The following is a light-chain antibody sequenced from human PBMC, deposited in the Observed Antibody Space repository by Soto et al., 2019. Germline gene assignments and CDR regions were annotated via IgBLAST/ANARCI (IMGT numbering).Light chain of an antibody. CDR1: SSNIGAGFD. V-gene: IGLV1-40*01. CDR3: QSYDTSLSGGSV. Sequence: QSVLTQSPSVSGAPGQRVSISCTGTSSNIGAGFDVHWYQQLPATAPKLLIYGNHNRPSGVPDRFSGSKSGTSASLAITGLQAEDEADYYCQSYDTSLSGGSVFGTGTKVTVL. CDR2: GNH. J-gene: IGLJ1*01.